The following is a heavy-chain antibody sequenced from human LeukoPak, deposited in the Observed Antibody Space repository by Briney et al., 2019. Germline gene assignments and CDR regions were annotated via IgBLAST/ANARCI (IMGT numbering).Heavy chain of an antibody. CDR3: ARGCFSPVRRDYDFWSGSPYGMDV. CDR2: ISSSSSYI. J-gene: IGHJ6*02. Sequence: GGSLRLSCAASGFTFSSYSMNWVRQAPGKGLEWVSSISSSSSYIYYADSVKGRFTISRDNAKNSLYLQMNSLRAEDTAVYYCARGCFSPVRRDYDFWSGSPYGMDVWGQGTTVTVSS. CDR1: GFTFSSYS. V-gene: IGHV3-21*04. D-gene: IGHD3-3*01.